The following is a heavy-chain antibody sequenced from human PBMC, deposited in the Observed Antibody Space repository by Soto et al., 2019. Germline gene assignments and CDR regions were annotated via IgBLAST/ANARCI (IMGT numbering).Heavy chain of an antibody. CDR2: IKSKNSGGTR. D-gene: IGHD3-10*01. Sequence: GGPLRLSCAASNCKFDIAGMNWVRQAPGEGLEWVGRIKSKNSGGTREYAAPVKTRFTISRDDSKNMLYLQMNSLKTEDTAVYYCSTGNYGSLGIWGLGTLVTVSS. V-gene: IGHV3-15*07. CDR3: STGNYGSLGI. CDR1: NCKFDIAG. J-gene: IGHJ4*02.